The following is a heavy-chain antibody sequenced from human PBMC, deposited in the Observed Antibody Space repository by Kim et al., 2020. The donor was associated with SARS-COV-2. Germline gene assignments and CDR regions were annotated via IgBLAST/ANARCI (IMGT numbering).Heavy chain of an antibody. D-gene: IGHD2-21*02. V-gene: IGHV3-23*01. J-gene: IGHJ4*02. Sequence: FADSVKGRFTTSRNNSKKTLFRQMDSLRAEDTAIYYCAKDTASRSFDYWGQGTLLTVSS. CDR3: AKDTASRSFDY.